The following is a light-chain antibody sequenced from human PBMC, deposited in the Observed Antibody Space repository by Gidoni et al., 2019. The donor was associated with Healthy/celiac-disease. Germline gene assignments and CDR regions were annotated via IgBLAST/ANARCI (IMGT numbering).Light chain of an antibody. Sequence: IQLTQSPSSLSASVGDSVTIPCRASQGISSYLAWYQQKPGKAPKLLIYAASTLQSGVPSRFSGSGSGTDFTLTISSLQPEDFATYYCQQLNSYPPVTFXXXTRLEIK. CDR2: AAS. CDR3: QQLNSYPPVT. J-gene: IGKJ5*01. CDR1: QGISSY. V-gene: IGKV1-9*01.